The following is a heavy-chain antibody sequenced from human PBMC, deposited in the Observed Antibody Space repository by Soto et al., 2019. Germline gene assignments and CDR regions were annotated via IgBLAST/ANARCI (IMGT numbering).Heavy chain of an antibody. CDR1: GFTFTSSA. Sequence: SVKVSCKASGFTFTSSAMQWVRQARGQRLEWIGWIVVGSGNTNYAQKFQERVAITRDMSTSTAYMELSSLRSEDTAVYYCAAGEDTADNWFDPWGQGTLVTVSS. V-gene: IGHV1-58*02. J-gene: IGHJ5*02. D-gene: IGHD2-15*01. CDR2: IVVGSGNT. CDR3: AAGEDTADNWFDP.